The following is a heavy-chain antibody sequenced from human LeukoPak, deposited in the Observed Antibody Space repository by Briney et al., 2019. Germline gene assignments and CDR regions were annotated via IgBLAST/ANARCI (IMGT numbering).Heavy chain of an antibody. D-gene: IGHD1-7*01. Sequence: GASVKVSCKASGGTFISYAISWVRQAPRQGLEWMGGIIPIFGTANYAQKYQGRVTITADEPTSTAYMELSSLRSEDTAVYYCASAGELELRDGYFDYWGQGTLVTVSS. CDR2: IIPIFGTA. J-gene: IGHJ4*02. CDR1: GGTFISYA. CDR3: ASAGELELRDGYFDY. V-gene: IGHV1-69*13.